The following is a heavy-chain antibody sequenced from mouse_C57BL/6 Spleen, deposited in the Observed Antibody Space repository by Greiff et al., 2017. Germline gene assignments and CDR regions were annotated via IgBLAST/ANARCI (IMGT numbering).Heavy chain of an antibody. V-gene: IGHV14-4*01. CDR3: TTRFYDGY. D-gene: IGHD2-3*01. CDR1: GFNIKDDY. CDR2: IDPENGDT. J-gene: IGHJ4*01. Sequence: VQLQQSGAELVRPGASVKLSCTASGFNIKDDYMHWVKQRPEQGLEWIGWIDPENGDTEYASKFQGKATITADTSSNTAYLQLSSLTSEDTAVYYCTTRFYDGYWGQGTSVTVSS.